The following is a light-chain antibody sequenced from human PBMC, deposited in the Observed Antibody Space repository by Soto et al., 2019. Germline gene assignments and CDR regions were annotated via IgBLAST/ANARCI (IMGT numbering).Light chain of an antibody. CDR2: GAS. J-gene: IGKJ5*01. Sequence: EIVMTQSPATLSVSPGETVTLSCRASQSVSSYLAWYQYKPGQPPRLLIYGASTRATGIPARFSGSGSGTDFALTISSLQSEDFAVYFCQQCSDWPLFTFGQGIRLEIK. V-gene: IGKV3-15*01. CDR1: QSVSSY. CDR3: QQCSDWPLFT.